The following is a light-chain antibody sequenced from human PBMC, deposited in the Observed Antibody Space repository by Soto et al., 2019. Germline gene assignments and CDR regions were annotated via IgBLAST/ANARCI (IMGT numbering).Light chain of an antibody. J-gene: IGKJ1*01. CDR2: KAS. V-gene: IGKV1-5*03. CDR3: QQYNSYPWT. Sequence: QMTQSPSTLSASVGDRVTITCRASQSIGNWLAWYQQKPGKAPNLLIYKASTLESGVPSRFSGSGSGTEFTVTISSLQPEDFTTYYCQQYNSYPWTFGQGTKVDIK. CDR1: QSIGNW.